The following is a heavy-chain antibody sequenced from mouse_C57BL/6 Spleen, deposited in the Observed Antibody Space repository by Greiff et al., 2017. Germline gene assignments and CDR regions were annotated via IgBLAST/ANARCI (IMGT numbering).Heavy chain of an antibody. CDR3: ARGGNNAMDY. V-gene: IGHV1-52*01. J-gene: IGHJ4*01. CDR1: GYTFTSYW. Sequence: QVQLKQPGAELVRPGSSVKLSCKASGYTFTSYWMHWVKQRPIQGLEWIGNIDPSDSETHYNQKFKDKATLTVDKSSSTAYMQLSSLTSEDSAVYYCARGGNNAMDYWGQGTSVTVSS. CDR2: IDPSDSET. D-gene: IGHD2-1*01.